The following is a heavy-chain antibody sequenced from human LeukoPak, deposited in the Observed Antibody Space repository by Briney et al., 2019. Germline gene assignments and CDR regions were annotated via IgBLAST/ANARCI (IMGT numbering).Heavy chain of an antibody. V-gene: IGHV3-23*01. D-gene: IGHD6-19*01. Sequence: GGSLRLTCAASGFTFSSYAMSWVRQAPGKGLEWVSAISGSGGSTYYADSVKGRFTISRDNSKNTLYLQMNSLRAEDTAVYYCAKDLRLWLVHDEFDYWGQGTLVTVSS. J-gene: IGHJ4*02. CDR3: AKDLRLWLVHDEFDY. CDR2: ISGSGGST. CDR1: GFTFSSYA.